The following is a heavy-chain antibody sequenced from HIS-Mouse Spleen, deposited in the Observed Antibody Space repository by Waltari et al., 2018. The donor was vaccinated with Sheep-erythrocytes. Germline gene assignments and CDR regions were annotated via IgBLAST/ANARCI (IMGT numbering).Heavy chain of an antibody. Sequence: EVQLVESGGGLVQPGGSLRLSCAASGFTVSSNYMSWVRQGPGKGLEWVAGINRGGSKNYADSVKGRVTISRDNSKNTLYLQMNSLRAEETAGYYCARDSNWNYAFDIWGQGTMVTVSS. V-gene: IGHV3-66*01. D-gene: IGHD1-7*01. CDR3: ARDSNWNYAFDI. J-gene: IGHJ3*02. CDR1: GFTVSSNY. CDR2: INRGGSK.